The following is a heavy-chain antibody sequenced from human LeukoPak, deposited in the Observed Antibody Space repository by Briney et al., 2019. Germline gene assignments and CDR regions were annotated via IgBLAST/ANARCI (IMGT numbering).Heavy chain of an antibody. V-gene: IGHV3-21*01. CDR3: ARAPFPFGESDLYDY. Sequence: GGSLRLSCAASGFTLSSYSMIWVRQAPGKGLEWVSSISSSSSYIYYADSVKGRFTISRDNAKNSLYLQMNSLRAEDTAMYYCARAPFPFGESDLYDYWGQGTLVTVSS. J-gene: IGHJ4*02. CDR1: GFTLSSYS. D-gene: IGHD3-10*01. CDR2: ISSSSSYI.